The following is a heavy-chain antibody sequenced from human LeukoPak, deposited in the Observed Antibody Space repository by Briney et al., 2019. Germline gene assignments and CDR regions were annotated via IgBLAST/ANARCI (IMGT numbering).Heavy chain of an antibody. V-gene: IGHV3-30*03. Sequence: GGSLRLSCAASGFTFSTYAMHWVRQAPGTGLEWVAVISNDGTYTSYGDSVRGRFTIFKDNSKNTLYLQMNNLRAEDGAVYYCATDYRAVPGLWGQGTLVTVSS. CDR2: ISNDGTYT. J-gene: IGHJ4*02. D-gene: IGHD1-14*01. CDR1: GFTFSTYA. CDR3: ATDYRAVPGL.